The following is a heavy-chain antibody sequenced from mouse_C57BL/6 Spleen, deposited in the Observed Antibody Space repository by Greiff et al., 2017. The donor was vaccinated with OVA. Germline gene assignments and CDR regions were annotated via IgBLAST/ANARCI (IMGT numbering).Heavy chain of an antibody. CDR2: LDPETGGT. CDR3: TRLGGNYVAWFAY. Sequence: VQLQQSGAELVRPGASVTLSCKASGYTFTDYEMHWVKQTPVHGLEWIGALDPETGGTAYNQKFKGKAILTADKSSSTAYMELRSLTSEGSAVYYCTRLGGNYVAWFAYWGQGTLVTVSA. CDR1: GYTFTDYE. J-gene: IGHJ3*01. D-gene: IGHD2-1*01. V-gene: IGHV1-15*01.